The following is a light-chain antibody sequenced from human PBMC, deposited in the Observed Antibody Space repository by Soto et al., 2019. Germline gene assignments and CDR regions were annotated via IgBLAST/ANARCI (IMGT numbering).Light chain of an antibody. CDR3: QKYDIAPRT. Sequence: DIQMTQSPSSLSASVGDRVTITCRASQDISNYLAWYQQRPGKVPKLLIYAASTLQSGVPSRCSGSGSGTDFTLTISSLQPEDVATYYCQKYDIAPRTFGGGTKVEIK. CDR2: AAS. J-gene: IGKJ4*01. V-gene: IGKV1-27*01. CDR1: QDISNY.